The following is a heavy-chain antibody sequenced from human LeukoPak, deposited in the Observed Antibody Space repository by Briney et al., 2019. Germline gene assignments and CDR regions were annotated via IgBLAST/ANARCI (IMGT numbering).Heavy chain of an antibody. CDR1: GGTFSSYV. Sequence: SVKVSCKASGGTFSSYVISWVRQAPGQGLQWMGGIIPMFGAVNYAQKFQGRVTITADKSTGTAYMELNSLRAEDTAVYYCVKVYYYMDVWGKGTTVTVS. CDR3: VKVYYYMDV. J-gene: IGHJ6*03. V-gene: IGHV1-69*06. CDR2: IIPMFGAV.